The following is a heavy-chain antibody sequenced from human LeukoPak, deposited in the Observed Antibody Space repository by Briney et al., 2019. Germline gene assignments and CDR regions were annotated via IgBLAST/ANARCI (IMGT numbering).Heavy chain of an antibody. CDR3: ARPANGGVVGATGGDY. CDR1: GGSISSYY. J-gene: IGHJ4*02. Sequence: SETLSLTCTVSGGSISSYYWSWIRQPAGKGLEWIGRIYTSGSTNYNPSLKSRVTMSVDTSKDQFSLKLSPVPDADTAVYYCARPANGGVVGATGGDYWGQGTLVTVSS. D-gene: IGHD1-26*01. V-gene: IGHV4-4*07. CDR2: IYTSGST.